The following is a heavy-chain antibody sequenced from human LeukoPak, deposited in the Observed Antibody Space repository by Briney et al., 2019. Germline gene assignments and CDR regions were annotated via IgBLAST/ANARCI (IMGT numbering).Heavy chain of an antibody. CDR1: GFTFSNYG. CDR3: ARGGGLRAHFDY. V-gene: IGHV3-30*02. D-gene: IGHD4-17*01. J-gene: IGHJ4*02. Sequence: PGGSLRLSCEASGFTFSNYGMHWVRQAPGKGLEWVAFIRSDGINKYHAVSVKGRFTISRDNYKNTLYLQMNSLRAEDTAVYYCARGGGLRAHFDYWGQGTLVTVSS. CDR2: IRSDGINK.